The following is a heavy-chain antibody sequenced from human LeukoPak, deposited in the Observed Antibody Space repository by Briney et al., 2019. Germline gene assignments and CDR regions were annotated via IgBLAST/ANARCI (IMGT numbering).Heavy chain of an antibody. D-gene: IGHD5-18*01. CDR3: AKEASRGSSFAYTPIEKPYYLDY. CDR2: IRYNGNNK. V-gene: IGHV3-30*02. J-gene: IGHJ4*02. CDR1: GFTVSSNY. Sequence: GGSLRLSCAASGFTVSSNYMSWVRQAPGKGLEWVAFIRYNGNNKYYADSVKGRFTISRDNSKNTLFLQMNSLRAGDTAVYYCAKEASRGSSFAYTPIEKPYYLDYWGQGTLVTVSS.